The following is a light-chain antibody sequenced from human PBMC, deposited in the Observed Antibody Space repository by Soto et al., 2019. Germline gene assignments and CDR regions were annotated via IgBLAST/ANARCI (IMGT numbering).Light chain of an antibody. J-gene: IGLJ2*01. CDR3: AGWDDSLNGVV. CDR2: RNY. CDR1: MSIIGINS. Sequence: QSVLTQPPSASGTPGQTVTISCSGTMSIIGINSVTWYQHLPGTAPKLLIYRNYQRPSGVPDRLSGSRSGTSASLVISGLQSEDEADYYCAGWDDSLNGVVFGGGTKLTVL. V-gene: IGLV1-44*01.